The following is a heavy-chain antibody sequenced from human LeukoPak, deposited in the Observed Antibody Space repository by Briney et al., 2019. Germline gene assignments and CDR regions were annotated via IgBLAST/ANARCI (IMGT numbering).Heavy chain of an antibody. CDR3: ARDIVVVPAAIPFFDY. V-gene: IGHV4-38-2*02. Sequence: SETLSLTCVVSGSSITTAYFWGWIRRPPVKGLEWIGRFYQSGSTYYNPPLKSRVSMSLDTSKTQFSLKLTSVTAADTAVYFCARDIVVVPAAIPFFDYWGQGILVTVSS. J-gene: IGHJ4*02. CDR2: FYQSGST. D-gene: IGHD2-2*01. CDR1: GSSITTAYF.